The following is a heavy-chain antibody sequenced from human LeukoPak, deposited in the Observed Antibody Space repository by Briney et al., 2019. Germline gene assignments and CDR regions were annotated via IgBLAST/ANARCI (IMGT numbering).Heavy chain of an antibody. Sequence: AAVTLSCKTSGYTFTGYYLHWVRQAHAQGLELMGRIDPDSGGTHYAQEFQVRVTVTRGTSITTVYMELSGLTSDDTAVYYCARVPGPYTTSRFDYWGQGTLVTVSS. CDR3: ARVPGPYTTSRFDY. CDR1: GYTFTGYY. D-gene: IGHD2-2*02. CDR2: IDPDSGGT. J-gene: IGHJ4*02. V-gene: IGHV1-2*02.